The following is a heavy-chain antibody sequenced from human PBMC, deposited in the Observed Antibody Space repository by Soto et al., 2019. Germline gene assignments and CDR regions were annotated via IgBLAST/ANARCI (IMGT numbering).Heavy chain of an antibody. CDR2: INSDGSST. Sequence: GGSLRLSCAASGFTFSSYWMHWVRQAPGKGLVWVSRINSDGSSTSYADSVKGRFTLSRDNAKNTLYLQMNSLRAEDTAVYYCARGVYSYGYNFDYRGQGTLVTVSS. D-gene: IGHD5-18*01. J-gene: IGHJ4*02. CDR3: ARGVYSYGYNFDY. V-gene: IGHV3-74*01. CDR1: GFTFSSYW.